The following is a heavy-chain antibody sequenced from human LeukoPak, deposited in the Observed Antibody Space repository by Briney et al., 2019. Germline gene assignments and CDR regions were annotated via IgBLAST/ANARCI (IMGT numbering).Heavy chain of an antibody. CDR2: IYYSGST. CDR1: GGSISSHY. CDR3: ARLLDNDSSGYPDTFDM. D-gene: IGHD6-25*01. J-gene: IGHJ3*02. V-gene: IGHV4-59*11. Sequence: SEALSLTCTVSGGSISSHYWSWIRQPPGKGLEWIGYIYYSGSTKYNPSLQSRVTISLDRSENNFSLKLTSVTAADTAVYYCARLLDNDSSGYPDTFDMWGQGTVVTVSS.